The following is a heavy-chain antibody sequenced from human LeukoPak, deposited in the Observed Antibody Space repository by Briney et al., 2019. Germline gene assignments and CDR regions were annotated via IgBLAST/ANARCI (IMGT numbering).Heavy chain of an antibody. D-gene: IGHD2-21*02. CDR1: GFTFSSYS. J-gene: IGHJ4*02. V-gene: IGHV3-23*01. Sequence: GGSLRLSCAASGFTFSSYSMNWVRQAPGKGLEWVSSISGSGGSTYYADSVKGRFTISRDNSKNTLYLQMNSLRAEDTAVYYCAKLGVTASVDGWGQGTLVTVSS. CDR2: ISGSGGST. CDR3: AKLGVTASVDG.